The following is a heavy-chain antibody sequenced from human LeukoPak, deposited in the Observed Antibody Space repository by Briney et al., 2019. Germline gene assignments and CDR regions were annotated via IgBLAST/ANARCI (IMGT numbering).Heavy chain of an antibody. CDR2: IWYDGSNK. CDR1: GFTFSSYG. Sequence: GRSLRLSCAASGFTFSSYGMHWVRQAPGKGLEWVAVIWYDGSNKYYADSVKGRFTTSRDNSKNTLYLQMNSLRAEDTAVYYCAREYPPRYYYDSSGYLDYWGQGTLVTVSS. D-gene: IGHD3-22*01. CDR3: AREYPPRYYYDSSGYLDY. J-gene: IGHJ4*02. V-gene: IGHV3-33*01.